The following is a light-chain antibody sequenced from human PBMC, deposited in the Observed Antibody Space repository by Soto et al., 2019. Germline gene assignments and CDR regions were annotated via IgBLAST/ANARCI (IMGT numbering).Light chain of an antibody. CDR3: SSDAGSNNFVV. CDR1: SSDVGAYSY. CDR2: EVS. J-gene: IGLJ2*01. V-gene: IGLV2-8*01. Sequence: QSVLTQPPSASGSPGQSVTISCTGTSSDVGAYSYVSWYQQHPGKAPKLMIYEVSKRPSGVPDRFSGSKSGNTASLTVSGLQAEDEADYYCSSDAGSNNFVVFGGGTQLTVL.